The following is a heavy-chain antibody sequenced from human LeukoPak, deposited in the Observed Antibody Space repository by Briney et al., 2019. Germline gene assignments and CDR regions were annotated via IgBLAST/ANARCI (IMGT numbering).Heavy chain of an antibody. V-gene: IGHV1-18*01. Sequence: GASVKISCKASGYTFTSYCFIWVRQAPGQGLEWMGWISGYNGDTDYAQKLKGRLTLTTDTSTSTAYMEMRSLRSDDTAVYYCARADLSGWYGGDYWGQGTLVTVSS. CDR1: GYTFTSYC. D-gene: IGHD6-19*01. CDR3: ARADLSGWYGGDY. J-gene: IGHJ4*02. CDR2: ISGYNGDT.